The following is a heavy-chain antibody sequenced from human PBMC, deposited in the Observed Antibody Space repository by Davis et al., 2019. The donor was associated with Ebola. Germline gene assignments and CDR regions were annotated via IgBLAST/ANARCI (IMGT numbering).Heavy chain of an antibody. D-gene: IGHD6-19*01. CDR3: NSAVAGTGGDY. J-gene: IGHJ4*02. CDR2: IRSKANSYAT. CDR1: GFTFSGPA. Sequence: GESLKISCAASGFTFSGPAMHWVRQASGKGLEWVGRIRSKANSYATAYAASVKGRFTISRDDSKNTAYLQMNGLKTEDTAVYYCNSAVAGTGGDYWGQGTLVTVSS. V-gene: IGHV3-73*01.